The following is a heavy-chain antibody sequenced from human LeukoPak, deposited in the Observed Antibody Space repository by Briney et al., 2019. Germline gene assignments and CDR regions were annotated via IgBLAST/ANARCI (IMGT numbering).Heavy chain of an antibody. D-gene: IGHD6-13*01. V-gene: IGHV3-21*01. CDR3: ARGGSSWYYFDY. CDR1: GFTFSSYS. J-gene: IGHJ4*02. CDR2: ISSSSSYI. Sequence: GGSPRLSCAASGFTFSSYSMNWVRQAPGKGLEWVSFISSSSSYIYYADSVKGRFTISRDNAKNSLYLQMNSLRAEDTAVYYCARGGSSWYYFDYWGQGTLVTVSS.